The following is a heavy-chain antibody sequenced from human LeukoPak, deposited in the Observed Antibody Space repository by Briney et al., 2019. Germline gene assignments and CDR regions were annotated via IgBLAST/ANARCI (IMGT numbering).Heavy chain of an antibody. J-gene: IGHJ4*02. CDR1: GGSISSYY. V-gene: IGHV4-59*01. D-gene: IGHD2-15*01. CDR2: IYYSGGT. Sequence: PSETLSLTCTVSGGSISSYYWSWIRQPPGKGLEWIGYIYYSGGTNYNPSLKSRVTISVDTSKNQFSLKLSSVTAADTAVYYCARGSPGYFDYWGQGTLVTVSS. CDR3: ARGSPGYFDY.